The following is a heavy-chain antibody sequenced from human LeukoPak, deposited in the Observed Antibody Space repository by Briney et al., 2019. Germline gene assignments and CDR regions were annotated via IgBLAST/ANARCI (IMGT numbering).Heavy chain of an antibody. CDR3: ARELPVTTGYFDY. J-gene: IGHJ4*02. CDR2: IYSGGST. Sequence: GGSLRLSCAASGFTVSSNYMSWVRQAPGKGLEWVSVIYSGGSTYYADSVKGRFTISRDNSKNTLYLQMNSLRAADTAVYYCARELPVTTGYFDYWGQGTLVTVSS. V-gene: IGHV3-66*01. CDR1: GFTVSSNY. D-gene: IGHD4-11*01.